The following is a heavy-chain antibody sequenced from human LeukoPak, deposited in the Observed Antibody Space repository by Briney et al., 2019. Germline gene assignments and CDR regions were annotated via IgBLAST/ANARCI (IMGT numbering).Heavy chain of an antibody. CDR3: CSLTYTFWFDP. J-gene: IGHJ5*02. D-gene: IGHD2-15*01. Sequence: ASVKVSCKVSGYTLTELSMHWVRQAPGKGLEWMGGFDPEDGETIYAQKFQGGVTMTEDTSTDTAYMELSSLRSEDTAVYYCCSLTYTFWFDPWGQGTLVTVSS. CDR1: GYTLTELS. CDR2: FDPEDGET. V-gene: IGHV1-24*01.